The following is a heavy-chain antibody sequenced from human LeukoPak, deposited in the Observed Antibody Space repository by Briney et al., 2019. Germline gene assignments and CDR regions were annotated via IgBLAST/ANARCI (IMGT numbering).Heavy chain of an antibody. D-gene: IGHD3-16*02. CDR3: GGAFGGVIVSAD. J-gene: IGHJ4*02. CDR1: GFSFSDSY. CDR2: ITNSGRTT. V-gene: IGHV3-11*01. Sequence: SGGSLRLSCIASGFSFSDSYMGWIRQAPGKGLEWVSYITNSGRTTNYADSVKDRFTISRDNARNSVYLQMNSLRVEDTAVYYCGGAFGGVIVSADWGQGTLVTVSS.